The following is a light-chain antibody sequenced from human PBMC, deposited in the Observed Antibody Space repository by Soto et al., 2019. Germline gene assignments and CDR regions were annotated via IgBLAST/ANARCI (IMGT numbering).Light chain of an antibody. CDR2: SNN. Sequence: QSVLTQPPSASGTPGQRVTISCSGSSSNIGSNTVNWYQQLPGTAPKLLIYSNNQRPSGVPDRFSGSKSGTSASLASSGLQSEYEADYYCAAWDDSLNGLYVFGTGTKLTVL. CDR3: AAWDDSLNGLYV. V-gene: IGLV1-44*01. CDR1: SSNIGSNT. J-gene: IGLJ1*01.